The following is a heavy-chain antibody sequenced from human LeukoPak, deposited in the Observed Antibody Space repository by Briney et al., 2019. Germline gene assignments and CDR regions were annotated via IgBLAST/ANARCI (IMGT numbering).Heavy chain of an antibody. Sequence: SETLSLTCAVYGGSFSGYYWSWIRRPPGKGLEWIGEINHSGSTNYNPSLKSRVTISVDTSKNQFSLKLSSVTAADTAVYYCARGEYSSSWHGDYYYGMDVWGQGTTVTVSS. CDR3: ARGEYSSSWHGDYYYGMDV. CDR2: INHSGST. D-gene: IGHD6-13*01. J-gene: IGHJ6*01. V-gene: IGHV4-34*01. CDR1: GGSFSGYY.